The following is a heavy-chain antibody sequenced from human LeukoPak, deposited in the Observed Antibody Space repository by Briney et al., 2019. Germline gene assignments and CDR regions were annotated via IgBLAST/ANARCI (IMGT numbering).Heavy chain of an antibody. Sequence: PSETLSLTCTVSGGSISTYYWSWLRHSPGKGLELIGFIQYSGNTTSIPSLKVRVTISLDITNNQFSLSLTSVSAADTAVYYCARETNNWALDYWGQGTLVTVSS. CDR2: IQYSGNT. J-gene: IGHJ4*02. D-gene: IGHD1-20*01. CDR1: GGSISTYY. CDR3: ARETNNWALDY. V-gene: IGHV4-59*01.